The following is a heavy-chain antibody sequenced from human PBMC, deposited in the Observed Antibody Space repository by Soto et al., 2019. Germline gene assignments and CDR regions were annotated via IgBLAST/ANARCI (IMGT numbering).Heavy chain of an antibody. CDR1: GYSFTIYW. V-gene: IGHV5-51*01. CDR2: IYPGDSDT. D-gene: IGHD2-2*02. Sequence: GESLKISCKGSGYSFTIYWIGWVRQMPGKGLEWMGIIYPGDSDTRYSPSFQGQVTISADKSISTAYLQWSSLKASDTAMYYCARSHPSCSSTSCYRYFDYWGQGTLVTVSS. CDR3: ARSHPSCSSTSCYRYFDY. J-gene: IGHJ4*02.